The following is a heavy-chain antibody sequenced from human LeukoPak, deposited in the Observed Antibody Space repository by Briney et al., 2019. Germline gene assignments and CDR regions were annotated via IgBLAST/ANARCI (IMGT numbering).Heavy chain of an antibody. D-gene: IGHD1-14*01. V-gene: IGHV3-23*01. CDR2: ISDSGGST. J-gene: IGHJ3*02. CDR3: GKGPRRCTGCDGFDI. Sequence: GGSLRLSCAASGFTFSSYAMSWVRQAPGKGLEWVSGISDSGGSTYYADSVKGRFTISRDNSKTSLYLQMNSLRTEDTAVYYCGKGPRRCTGCDGFDILGQGTMVTVSS. CDR1: GFTFSSYA.